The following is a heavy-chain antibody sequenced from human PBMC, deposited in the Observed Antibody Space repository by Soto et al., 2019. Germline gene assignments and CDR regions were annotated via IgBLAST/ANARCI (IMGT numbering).Heavy chain of an antibody. CDR1: GYTFIGYY. CDR2: INPNTGDT. V-gene: IGHV1-2*04. Sequence: ASVKVSCKASGYTFIGYYLRWVRQAPGQGLEWMGWINPNTGDTNYAQKFRGWVTMTRDTSISTAYMELRSDDTAVYYCARNRCSSTNCYSTYFDYWGQGTLVTVSS. D-gene: IGHD2-2*01. J-gene: IGHJ4*02. CDR3: ARNRCSSTNCYSTYFDY.